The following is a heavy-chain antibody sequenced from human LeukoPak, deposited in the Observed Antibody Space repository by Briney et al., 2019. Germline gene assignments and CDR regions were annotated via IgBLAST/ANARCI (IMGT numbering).Heavy chain of an antibody. D-gene: IGHD4-17*01. CDR3: ATLGTTVTNPFDY. V-gene: IGHV4-4*07. Sequence: SETLSLTCTVSGDSISSYYWSWIRQPAGKGLEWIGRIYTSGSTNYNPSLKSRVTISVDTSKNQFSLKLSSVTAADTAVYYCATLGTTVTNPFDYWGQGTLVTVSS. CDR1: GDSISSYY. CDR2: IYTSGST. J-gene: IGHJ4*02.